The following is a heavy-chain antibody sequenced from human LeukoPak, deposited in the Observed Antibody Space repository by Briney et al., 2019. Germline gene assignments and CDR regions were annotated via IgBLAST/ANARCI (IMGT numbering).Heavy chain of an antibody. D-gene: IGHD6-19*01. J-gene: IGHJ4*02. CDR1: GGSISSSSYY. V-gene: IGHV4-39*07. CDR3: ARVLTRGWYEGRFDY. CDR2: IYYSGST. Sequence: SETLSLTCTVSGGSISSSSYYWGWNRQPPGKGLEWIGSIYYSGSTYYNPSLKSRVTISVDTSKNQFSLKLSSVTAADTAVYYCARVLTRGWYEGRFDYWGQGTLVTVSS.